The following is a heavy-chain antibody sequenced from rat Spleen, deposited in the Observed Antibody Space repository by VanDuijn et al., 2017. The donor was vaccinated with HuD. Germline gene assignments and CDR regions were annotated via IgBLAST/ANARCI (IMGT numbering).Heavy chain of an antibody. CDR3: TRVVGPLYYFDY. CDR1: GFTFSDYY. D-gene: IGHD3-1*01. J-gene: IGHJ2*01. V-gene: IGHV5-20*01. Sequence: EVQLAESGGGLVQPGRSLKLSCAASGFTFSDYYMAWVRQAPTKGLEWVASISYDGGSTYYPDSVKGRFTISRDNAKSTLYLQMNSLRSEDTATYYCTRVVGPLYYFDYWGQGVMVTVSS. CDR2: ISYDGGST.